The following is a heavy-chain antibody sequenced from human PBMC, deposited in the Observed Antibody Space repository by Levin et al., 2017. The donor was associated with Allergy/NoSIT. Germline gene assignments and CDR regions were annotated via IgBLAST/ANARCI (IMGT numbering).Heavy chain of an antibody. D-gene: IGHD2-2*01. CDR2: INHSGST. Sequence: SQTLSLTCAVYGGSFSGYYWSWIRQPPGKGLEWIGEINHSGSTNYNPSLKSRVTISVDTSKNQFSLKLSSVTAADTAVYYCARGGDHLGYCSSTSCYGPWLVLNYWGQGTLVTVSS. J-gene: IGHJ4*02. CDR3: ARGGDHLGYCSSTSCYGPWLVLNY. CDR1: GGSFSGYY. V-gene: IGHV4-34*01.